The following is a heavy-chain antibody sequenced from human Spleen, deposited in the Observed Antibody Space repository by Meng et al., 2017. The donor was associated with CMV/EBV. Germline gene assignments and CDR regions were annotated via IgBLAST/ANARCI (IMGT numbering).Heavy chain of an antibody. Sequence: MPWVRQAPGKGLEWVAVISYDGSNKYYADSVKGRFTISRDNSRNTLYLQMNSLRAEDTAVYYCARDPWLGLDPLNYDILTGPTLDVWGQGTTVTVSS. D-gene: IGHD3-9*01. CDR2: ISYDGSNK. J-gene: IGHJ6*02. CDR3: ARDPWLGLDPLNYDILTGPTLDV. V-gene: IGHV3-30*04.